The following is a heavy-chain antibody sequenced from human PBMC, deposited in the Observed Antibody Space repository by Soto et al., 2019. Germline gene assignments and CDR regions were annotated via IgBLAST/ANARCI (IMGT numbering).Heavy chain of an antibody. V-gene: IGHV4-59*01. CDR3: ARERPENYYDS. CDR1: GGSFSSYS. CDR2: ISYSGTS. Sequence: QLQLQESGPGLVKPSETLSLTCTISGGSFSSYSWSWIRQPPGKGLEWIGFISYSGTSNYNPSLMSRGTMSVDTSNNQFSLRLSSGTPADTAVYFCARERPENYYDSWGRGIPVTVSS. D-gene: IGHD6-6*01. J-gene: IGHJ4*02.